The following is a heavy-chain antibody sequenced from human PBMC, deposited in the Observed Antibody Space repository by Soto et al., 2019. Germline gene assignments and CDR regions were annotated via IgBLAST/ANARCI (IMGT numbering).Heavy chain of an antibody. CDR3: ARKGSSSWYGGTAEYFQH. Sequence: VASVKVSCKASGGTFSSYAISWVRQAPGQGLEWMGGIIPIFGTANYAQKFQGRVTITADKSTSTAYMELSSLRSEDTAVYYCARKGSSSWYGGTAEYFQHWGQGTLVTVSS. CDR1: GGTFSSYA. CDR2: IIPIFGTA. V-gene: IGHV1-69*06. D-gene: IGHD6-13*01. J-gene: IGHJ1*01.